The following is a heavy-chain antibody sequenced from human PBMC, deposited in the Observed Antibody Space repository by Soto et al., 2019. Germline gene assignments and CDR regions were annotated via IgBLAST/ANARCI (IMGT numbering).Heavy chain of an antibody. J-gene: IGHJ4*02. CDR3: AKGGNSSGYYFDY. Sequence: PGGSPRLSCAASGFTFSSYAMSWVRQAPGKGLEWVSAISGSGGSTYYADSVKGRFTISRDNSKNTLYLQMNSLRAEDTAVYYCAKGGNSSGYYFDYWGQGTLVTVSS. D-gene: IGHD3-22*01. V-gene: IGHV3-23*01. CDR2: ISGSGGST. CDR1: GFTFSSYA.